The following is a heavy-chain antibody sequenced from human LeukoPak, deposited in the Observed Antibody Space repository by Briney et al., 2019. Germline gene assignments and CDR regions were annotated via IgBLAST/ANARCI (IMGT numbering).Heavy chain of an antibody. CDR2: IYTSGST. D-gene: IGHD1-26*01. Sequence: SETLSLTCTVSGGSISSGSYYWSWIRQPVGKGLEWIGRIYTSGSTHYNPSLKSRVTISLDTSKNQFSLKLRSVTAADTAVYYCARAPSGLSGSYFDFWGQGTLVTVSS. J-gene: IGHJ4*02. CDR1: GGSISSGSYY. V-gene: IGHV4-61*02. CDR3: ARAPSGLSGSYFDF.